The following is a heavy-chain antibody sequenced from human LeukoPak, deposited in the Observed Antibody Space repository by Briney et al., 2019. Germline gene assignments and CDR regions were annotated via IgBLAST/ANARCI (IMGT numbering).Heavy chain of an antibody. CDR2: INHSGST. D-gene: IGHD1-26*01. CDR3: ARPRGGRSWFDP. Sequence: KSSETLSLTCAVYGGSFSDYYWTWIRQPPGKGLEWIGEINHSGSTNYNPSLKSRVTISVDTSKNQFSLKLSSVTAADTAVYYCARPRGGRSWFDPWGQGTLVTVSS. CDR1: GGSFSDYY. V-gene: IGHV4-34*01. J-gene: IGHJ5*02.